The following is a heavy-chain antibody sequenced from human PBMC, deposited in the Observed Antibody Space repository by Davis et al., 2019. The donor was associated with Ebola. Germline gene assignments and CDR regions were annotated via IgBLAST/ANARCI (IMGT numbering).Heavy chain of an antibody. J-gene: IGHJ4*02. CDR1: GFTFSSYA. Sequence: PGGSLRLSCAASGFTFSSYAMSWVRQAPGKGLEWVSAISGSGGSTYYADSVKGRFTISRDNSRNTLYLQMYSLRAEDTAVYYCAKGGTIFGMVTYYFDYWGQGTLVTVSS. D-gene: IGHD3-3*01. V-gene: IGHV3-23*01. CDR2: ISGSGGST. CDR3: AKGGTIFGMVTYYFDY.